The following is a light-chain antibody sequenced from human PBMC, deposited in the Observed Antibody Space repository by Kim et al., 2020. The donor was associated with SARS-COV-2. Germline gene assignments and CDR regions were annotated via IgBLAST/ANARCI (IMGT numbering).Light chain of an antibody. J-gene: IGKJ1*01. V-gene: IGKV3-15*01. Sequence: VSPGDRCSRSCMASQSVRNHVAWYQHKPGQSPRLLIYETSTMATGIPARFSGSASGTEFTLTISSLQSEDFAIYYCQHYDNMPPWTFGQGTKLEI. CDR1: QSVRNH. CDR3: QHYDNMPPWT. CDR2: ETS.